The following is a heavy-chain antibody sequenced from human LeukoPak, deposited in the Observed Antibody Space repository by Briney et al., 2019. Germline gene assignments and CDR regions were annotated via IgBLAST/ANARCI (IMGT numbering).Heavy chain of an antibody. CDR2: IWYDGSNE. Sequence: QSGGSLRLSCAASGFTFSNSGMHWVRQAPGKGLEWVAVIWYDGSNEYYADAVKGRFIISRDNSKNTVHLQMNSLRVEDTSVYYCAREISMIVNAFDLWGQGTLVAVSS. CDR1: GFTFSNSG. D-gene: IGHD2-21*01. V-gene: IGHV3-33*01. CDR3: AREISMIVNAFDL. J-gene: IGHJ3*01.